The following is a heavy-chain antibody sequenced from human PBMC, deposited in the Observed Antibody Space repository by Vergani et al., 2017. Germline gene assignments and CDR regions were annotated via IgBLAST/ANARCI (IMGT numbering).Heavy chain of an antibody. V-gene: IGHV1-69*13. CDR1: GGTFSSYA. Sequence: QVQLVQSGAEVKKPGSSVKVSCRASGGTFSSYAISWVRQAPGQGLEWMGRIIPIFGTANYAQKFQGRVTITADESTSTAYMELSSLRSEDTAVYYCARVGYCSRTSCPDAFDIWGQGTMVTVSS. J-gene: IGHJ3*02. D-gene: IGHD2-2*01. CDR2: IIPIFGTA. CDR3: ARVGYCSRTSCPDAFDI.